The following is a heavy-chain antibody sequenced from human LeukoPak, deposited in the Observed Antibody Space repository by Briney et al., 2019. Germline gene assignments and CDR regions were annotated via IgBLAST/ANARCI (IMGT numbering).Heavy chain of an antibody. CDR2: SDWDEDK. J-gene: IGHJ6*02. D-gene: IGHD6-13*01. Sequence: SGPALVKPTQTLTLTCTFSGFSLSTSGMCVSWIRQPPGKALEWLALSDWDEDKYYSTSLKTRLTISKDTSKNQVVLTMTNMDPVDTATYYCARIPVPYSSSSSDYYYGMDVWGQGTTVTVSS. V-gene: IGHV2-70*01. CDR3: ARIPVPYSSSSSDYYYGMDV. CDR1: GFSLSTSGMC.